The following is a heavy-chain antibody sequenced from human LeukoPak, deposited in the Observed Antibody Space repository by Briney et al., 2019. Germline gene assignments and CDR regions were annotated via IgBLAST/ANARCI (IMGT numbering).Heavy chain of an antibody. CDR2: MNPNSGNT. J-gene: IGHJ6*03. CDR3: ARGRRVYYMDV. Sequence: ASVKVSCKASGYTFTSYDINWVRQATGQGLEWMGWMNPNSGNTGYAQKFQGRVTITRNTSISTAYMELSSLRSEDMAVYYCARGRRVYYMDVWGKGTTVTVSS. CDR1: GYTFTSYD. V-gene: IGHV1-8*03.